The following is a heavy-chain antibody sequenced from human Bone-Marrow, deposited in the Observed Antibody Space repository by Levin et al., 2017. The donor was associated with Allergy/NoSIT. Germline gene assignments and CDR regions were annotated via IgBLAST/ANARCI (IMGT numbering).Heavy chain of an antibody. Sequence: LRLSCTVSGGSIGSNSYYWGWIRQPAGKGLEWIGRIYPSGTTNYNPSFKSRVTISVDTSKNQFSLRLSSVTAADTAAYFWARDIIVDRKGGPNYGMNNDAFDIWGQGTMVTVSS. J-gene: IGHJ3*02. CDR1: GGSIGSNSYY. D-gene: IGHD4-17*01. CDR2: IYPSGTT. V-gene: IGHV4-61*02. CDR3: ARDIIVDRKGGPNYGMNNDAFDI.